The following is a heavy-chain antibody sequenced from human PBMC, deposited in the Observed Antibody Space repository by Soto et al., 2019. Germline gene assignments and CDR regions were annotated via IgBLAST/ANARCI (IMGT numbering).Heavy chain of an antibody. CDR3: AKEPYSDFWSAYYYFDY. D-gene: IGHD3-3*01. CDR2: ISGRGGSA. Sequence: EVQLLESGGGLVQPGGSLRLSCAASGFTFGSHAMIWVLQAPGKGLEWVSAISGRGGSAYYADSVKGRFTISRDNSINTLYLQMNSLRAEDTALYYCAKEPYSDFWSAYYYFDYWGQGTLVTVSS. CDR1: GFTFGSHA. V-gene: IGHV3-23*01. J-gene: IGHJ4*02.